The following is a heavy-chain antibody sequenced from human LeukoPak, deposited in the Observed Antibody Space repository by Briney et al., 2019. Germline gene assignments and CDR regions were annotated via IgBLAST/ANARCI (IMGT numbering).Heavy chain of an antibody. CDR3: ARGYTPPHTSIEY. D-gene: IGHD2/OR15-2a*01. CDR2: IHPRRGDT. Sequence: ASVKVSCKTSGYSFTAFYIHWVRQAPGQGLEWMGWIHPRRGDTNYAQKFQGRVTMTRDTSISTAYLDLSSLRSDDTAVYYCARGYTPPHTSIEYWGQGTLVTVSS. CDR1: GYSFTAFY. V-gene: IGHV1-2*02. J-gene: IGHJ1*01.